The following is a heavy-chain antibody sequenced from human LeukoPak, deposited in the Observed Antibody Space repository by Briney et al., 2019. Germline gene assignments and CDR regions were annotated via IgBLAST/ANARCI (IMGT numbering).Heavy chain of an antibody. D-gene: IGHD1-26*01. CDR2: IKEDGSEK. Sequence: PGGSLRLSCAVSGFSFSSYWMSWVRQAPGKGLEWVANIKEDGSEKHYVDSVKGRFTISRDNSKSTLFLQMHSLRVEDTALYFCARFKVGSNTTQKNAFDVWGRGTGVTVSS. V-gene: IGHV3-7*01. J-gene: IGHJ3*01. CDR1: GFSFSSYW. CDR3: ARFKVGSNTTQKNAFDV.